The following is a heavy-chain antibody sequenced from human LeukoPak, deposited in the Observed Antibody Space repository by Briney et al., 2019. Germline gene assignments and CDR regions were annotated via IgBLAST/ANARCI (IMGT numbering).Heavy chain of an antibody. CDR2: IYYSGST. CDR3: ARQYSSSNDY. D-gene: IGHD6-13*01. CDR1: GYSISSGYY. V-gene: IGHV4-38-2*02. Sequence: SETLSLTCTVSGYSISSGYYWGWIRQPPGKGLEWIGSIYYSGSTYYNPSLKSRVTISVDTSKNQFSLKLSSVTAADTAVYYCARQYSSSNDYWGQGTLVTVSS. J-gene: IGHJ4*02.